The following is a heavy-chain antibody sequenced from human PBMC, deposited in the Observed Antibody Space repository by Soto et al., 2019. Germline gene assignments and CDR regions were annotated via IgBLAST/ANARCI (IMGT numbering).Heavy chain of an antibody. J-gene: IGHJ5*02. V-gene: IGHV4-38-2*01. CDR2: IYHSGST. CDR3: ARGPDFWSGYFGWFDP. D-gene: IGHD3-3*01. CDR1: WYSISSGYY. Sequence: PSETLYLTCAGSWYSISSGYYWGWIRQPPGKGLEWIGSIYHSGSTYYNPSLKSRVTISVDTSKNQFSLKLSSVTAADTAVYYCARGPDFWSGYFGWFDPWGQGTLVTVSS.